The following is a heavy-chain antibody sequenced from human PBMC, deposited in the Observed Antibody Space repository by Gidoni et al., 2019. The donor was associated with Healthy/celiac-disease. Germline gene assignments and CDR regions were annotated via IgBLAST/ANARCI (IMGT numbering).Heavy chain of an antibody. V-gene: IGHV3-49*04. Sequence: EVQLVESGGGLVQPGRSLRLSCTASGFTFGDYAMSWVRQAPGKGLEWVGFIRSKAYGGTTEYAASVKGRFTISRDDSKSIAYLQMNSLKTEDTAVYYCTSFLVSGAAVYYFDYWGQGTLVTVSS. CDR1: GFTFGDYA. CDR3: TSFLVSGAAVYYFDY. D-gene: IGHD1-26*01. J-gene: IGHJ4*02. CDR2: IRSKAYGGTT.